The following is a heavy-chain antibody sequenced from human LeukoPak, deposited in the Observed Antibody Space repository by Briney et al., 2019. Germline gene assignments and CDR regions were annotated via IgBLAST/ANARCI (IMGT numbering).Heavy chain of an antibody. CDR1: VYAFPTFG. CDR3: ARNAGCSGGSCFFDY. J-gene: IGHJ4*02. D-gene: IGHD2-15*01. Sequence: ASLTVSSSPSVYAFPTFGISWVRQAPGQGLEGMGWISAYNGNTNYAQKLQGRVAMTTDTSTSTAYMERRSLRSDDTAVYYCARNAGCSGGSCFFDYWGQGTLVTVSS. V-gene: IGHV1-18*01. CDR2: ISAYNGNT.